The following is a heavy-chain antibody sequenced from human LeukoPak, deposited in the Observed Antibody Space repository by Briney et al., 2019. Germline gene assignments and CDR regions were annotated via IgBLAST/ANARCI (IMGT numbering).Heavy chain of an antibody. CDR1: GFTFSSYW. CDR3: ARAQYLGNYYYGMDV. Sequence: PGGSLRLSCAASGFTFSSYWMSWVRQAPGKGLEWVANIKQDGSEKYYVDSVKGRFTISRDNAKNSLYLQMNSLRAEDTAVYYCARAQYLGNYYYGMDVWGQGTTVTVSS. D-gene: IGHD2/OR15-2a*01. CDR2: IKQDGSEK. V-gene: IGHV3-7*01. J-gene: IGHJ6*02.